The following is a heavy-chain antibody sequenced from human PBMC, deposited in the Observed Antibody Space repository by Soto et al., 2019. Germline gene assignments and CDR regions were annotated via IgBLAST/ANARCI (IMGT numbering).Heavy chain of an antibody. J-gene: IGHJ4*01. CDR3: ARHGRGSGWTEEFDY. V-gene: IGHV4-59*08. D-gene: IGHD6-19*01. CDR1: GGSISSYY. CDR2: IYYSGST. Sequence: SETLSHTCTVSGGSISSYYWSWIRQPPGKGLEWIGYIYYSGSTNYNPSLKSRVTISVDTSKNHFSLKLSSVTAADTAVYYCARHGRGSGWTEEFDYWGRVTLVTVSS.